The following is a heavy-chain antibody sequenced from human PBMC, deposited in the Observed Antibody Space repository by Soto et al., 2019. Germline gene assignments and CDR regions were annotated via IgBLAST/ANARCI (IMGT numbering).Heavy chain of an antibody. CDR2: IWYDGSNK. J-gene: IGHJ4*02. CDR3: ASDSYGSGSYFFDY. D-gene: IGHD3-10*01. Sequence: GESLKISCAASGFTFSSYGMHWVRQAPGKGLEWVAVIWYDGSNKYYADSVKGRFTISRDNSKNTLYLQMNSLRAEDTAVYYCASDSYGSGSYFFDYWGQGTLVTVSS. V-gene: IGHV3-33*01. CDR1: GFTFSSYG.